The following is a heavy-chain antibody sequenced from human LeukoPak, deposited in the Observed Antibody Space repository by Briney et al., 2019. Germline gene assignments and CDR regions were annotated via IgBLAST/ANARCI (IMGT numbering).Heavy chain of an antibody. Sequence: GGSLRLSCAASGFTLSSYWMHWVRQAPGKGLVWVSRINSDGSSTSYADSVKGRFTIPRDNAKNTLYLQMNSLRAEDTAVYYCAREEDLDYGMDVWGQGTTVTVS. CDR2: INSDGSST. J-gene: IGHJ6*02. CDR1: GFTLSSYW. V-gene: IGHV3-74*01. CDR3: AREEDLDYGMDV.